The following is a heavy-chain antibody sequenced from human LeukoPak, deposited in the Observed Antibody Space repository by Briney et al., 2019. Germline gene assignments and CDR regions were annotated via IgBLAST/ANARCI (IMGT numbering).Heavy chain of an antibody. J-gene: IGHJ4*02. CDR1: GFTFSSYG. CDR3: AKAVIVVVPAAMLPYYFDY. Sequence: GSLRLSCAASGFTFSSYGMHWVRQAPGKGLEWVAFIRYDGSNKYYADSVKGRFTISRDNSKNTLYLQMNSLRAEGTAVYYCAKAVIVVVPAAMLPYYFDYWGQGTLVTVSS. CDR2: IRYDGSNK. V-gene: IGHV3-30*02. D-gene: IGHD2-2*01.